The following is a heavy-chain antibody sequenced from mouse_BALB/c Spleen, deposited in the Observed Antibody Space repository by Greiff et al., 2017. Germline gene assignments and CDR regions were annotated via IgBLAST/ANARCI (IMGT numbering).Heavy chain of an antibody. V-gene: IGHV5-6-5*01. CDR2: ISSGGST. D-gene: IGHD1-2*01. CDR3: ARGGHYYYAMDY. Sequence: EVMLVESGGGLVKPGGSLKLSCAASGFTFSSYAMSWVRQTPEKRLEWVASISSGGSTYYPDSVKGRFTISRDNARNILYLQMSSLRSEDTAMYYCARGGHYYYAMDYWGQGTSVTVSS. CDR1: GFTFSSYA. J-gene: IGHJ4*01.